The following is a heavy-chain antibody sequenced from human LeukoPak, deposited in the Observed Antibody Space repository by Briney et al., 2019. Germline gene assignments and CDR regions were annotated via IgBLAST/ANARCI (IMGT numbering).Heavy chain of an antibody. Sequence: GGSLRLSCVAVGFTFSSYSMNWVRQAPGRGLEWVSSISGDSIHIYYGDPVRGRFTISRDNSKNTLYLQMNSLRAEDTAVYYCARDQRYNWFDPWGQGTLVTVSS. J-gene: IGHJ5*02. V-gene: IGHV3-21*01. CDR1: GFTFSSYS. CDR2: ISGDSIHI. CDR3: ARDQRYNWFDP.